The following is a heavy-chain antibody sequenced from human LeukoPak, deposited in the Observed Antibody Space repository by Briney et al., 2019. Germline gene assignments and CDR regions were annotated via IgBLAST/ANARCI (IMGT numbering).Heavy chain of an antibody. CDR2: IKSKTDGGTT. CDR1: GFTFSNAW. V-gene: IGHV3-15*01. Sequence: GGSLRLSCAASGFTFSNAWMSWVRQAPGKGLEWVGRIKSKTDGGTTDYAAPVKGRFTISRDNSKNTLYLQMNSLRAEDTAVYYCARAHLLGGYFDYWGRGTLVTVSS. J-gene: IGHJ4*02. CDR3: ARAHLLGGYFDY. D-gene: IGHD3-16*01.